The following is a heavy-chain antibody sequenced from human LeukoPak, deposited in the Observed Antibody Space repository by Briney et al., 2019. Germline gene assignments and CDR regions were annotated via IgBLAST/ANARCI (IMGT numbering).Heavy chain of an antibody. J-gene: IGHJ4*02. V-gene: IGHV4-59*05. CDR3: ARRGGGASRYFDY. CDR2: IYYSGNT. Sequence: KSSETLSLTCTVSGGSISNYYWNWIRQPPGKGLEWIGSIYYSGNTYYNPSLKSRVTISVDTSKNQFSLKLSSVTAADTAIYYCARRGGGASRYFDYWGQGTLVTVSS. CDR1: GGSISNYY. D-gene: IGHD2-21*01.